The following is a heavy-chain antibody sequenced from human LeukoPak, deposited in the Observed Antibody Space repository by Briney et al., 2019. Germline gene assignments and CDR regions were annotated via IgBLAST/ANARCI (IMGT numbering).Heavy chain of an antibody. Sequence: ASVKVSCKASGYTFTSYGISWVRQAPGQGLEWMGWSSAYNGNTNYAQKLQGRVTMTTDTSTSTAYMELRSLRSDDTAVYYCARVGPRYCSGGSCSRFDPWGQGTLATVSS. V-gene: IGHV1-18*04. CDR1: GYTFTSYG. D-gene: IGHD2-15*01. CDR3: ARVGPRYCSGGSCSRFDP. CDR2: SSAYNGNT. J-gene: IGHJ5*02.